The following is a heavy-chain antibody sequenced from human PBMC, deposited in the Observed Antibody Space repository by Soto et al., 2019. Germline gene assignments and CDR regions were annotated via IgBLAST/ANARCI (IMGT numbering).Heavy chain of an antibody. V-gene: IGHV4-34*01. CDR2: MSHSGGT. J-gene: IGHJ3*02. Sequence: QVQLQQWGAGLLKPSETLSLTCAVFGGSVNSGNYYWSWIRQPPGKGLEWIGEMSHSGGTHFNPSLESRVTISEDTSKNQFSLKMSSVTAADTALYYCARVERGTATTVVDAFDIWGPGTMVTVSS. CDR1: GGSVNSGNYY. D-gene: IGHD1-1*01. CDR3: ARVERGTATTVVDAFDI.